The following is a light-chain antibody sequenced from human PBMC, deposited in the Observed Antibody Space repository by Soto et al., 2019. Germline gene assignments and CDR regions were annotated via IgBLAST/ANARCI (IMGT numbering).Light chain of an antibody. Sequence: DIQMTQSPSSLSASVGDTVTITCRASPGIGNFLAWFQQKPGKAPTSLISEASSLQSGVPSSFSGSEYGTDITLTISSLQPEDFATYYCQQYHSYPVTFGGGTKVEFK. CDR2: EAS. CDR1: PGIGNF. J-gene: IGKJ4*01. V-gene: IGKV1-16*01. CDR3: QQYHSYPVT.